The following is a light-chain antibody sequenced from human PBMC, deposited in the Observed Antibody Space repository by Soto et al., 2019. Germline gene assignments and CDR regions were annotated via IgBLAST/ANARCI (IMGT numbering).Light chain of an antibody. CDR1: SSNIGTNT. CDR3: AAWDDSLSGHFV. CDR2: NNN. Sequence: QSALTQPPSASGTPGQRVTISCSGSSSNIGTNTVSWYQHLPGTAPKLLIYNNNQRPSGVPDRLSGSKSGTSASLAISGLQSEDEADYYCAAWDDSLSGHFVFGTGTKVTVL. J-gene: IGLJ1*01. V-gene: IGLV1-44*01.